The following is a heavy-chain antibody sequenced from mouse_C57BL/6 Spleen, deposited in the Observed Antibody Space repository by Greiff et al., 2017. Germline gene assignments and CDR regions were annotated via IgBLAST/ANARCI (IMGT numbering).Heavy chain of an antibody. CDR1: GYTFTDYE. J-gene: IGHJ1*03. Sequence: QVQLQQSGAELVRPGASVTLSCKASGYTFTDYEMHWVKQTPVHGLEWIGAIDPETGGTAYNQKFKGKAILTADKSSSTAYMVLRSLTSEDSAVYYCTRWDYYVGYFDVWGTGTTVTVSS. D-gene: IGHD1-1*01. CDR3: TRWDYYVGYFDV. V-gene: IGHV1-15*01. CDR2: IDPETGGT.